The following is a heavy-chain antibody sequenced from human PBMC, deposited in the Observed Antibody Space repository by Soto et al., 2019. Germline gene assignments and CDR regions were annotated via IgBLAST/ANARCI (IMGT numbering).Heavy chain of an antibody. V-gene: IGHV1-18*01. CDR3: ARDTRFYYDSSGQNY. Sequence: QVQLVQSGAEVKKPGASVKVSCKASGYTFTSYDISWVRQAPGQGLEWMGWISAYNGNTNYAQKFQGRVTMTTDTSMXTAYMELRSLRPDDTAVYYCARDTRFYYDSSGQNYWGQGTLVTVSS. CDR1: GYTFTSYD. D-gene: IGHD3-22*01. J-gene: IGHJ4*02. CDR2: ISAYNGNT.